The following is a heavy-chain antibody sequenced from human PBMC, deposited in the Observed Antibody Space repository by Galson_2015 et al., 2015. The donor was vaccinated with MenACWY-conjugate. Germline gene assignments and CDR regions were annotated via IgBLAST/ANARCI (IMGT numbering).Heavy chain of an antibody. Sequence: SLRLSCAASGFTFSSFALGWVRQAPGKGLEWVSVITSSGGTTYYADSVKGRFTISRDNPKNTLYLQMDTLRAEDTATYYCAKNGNYFGMGFDYWGQGTLVT. CDR3: AKNGNYFGMGFDY. V-gene: IGHV3-23*01. CDR2: ITSSGGTT. CDR1: GFTFSSFA. J-gene: IGHJ4*02. D-gene: IGHD2/OR15-2a*01.